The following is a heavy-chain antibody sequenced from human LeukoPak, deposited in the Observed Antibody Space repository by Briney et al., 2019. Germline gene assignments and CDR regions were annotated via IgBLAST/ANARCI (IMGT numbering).Heavy chain of an antibody. CDR2: IYSGGSA. CDR3: ARVVPAAYFDY. V-gene: IGHV3-66*01. Sequence: GGSLRLSCAASGFTVSSNYMSWVRQAPGKGLEWVSVIYSGGSAYYADSVKGRFTISRDNSKNTLYLQMNSLRAEDTAEYYCARVVPAAYFDYWGQGTLVTVSS. D-gene: IGHD2-2*01. CDR1: GFTVSSNY. J-gene: IGHJ4*02.